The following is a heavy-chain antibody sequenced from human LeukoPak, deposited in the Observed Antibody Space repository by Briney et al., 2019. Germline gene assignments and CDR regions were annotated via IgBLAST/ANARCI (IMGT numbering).Heavy chain of an antibody. J-gene: IGHJ4*02. Sequence: GASVKVSCMASGYTFTSYGISWVRQAPGQGLEWMGWISAYNGNTNYAQKLQGRVTMTTDTSTSTAYMELRSLRSDDTAVYYCARGPDTIFGVVTPAHWGQGTLVTVSS. V-gene: IGHV1-18*01. CDR1: GYTFTSYG. CDR3: ARGPDTIFGVVTPAH. D-gene: IGHD3-3*01. CDR2: ISAYNGNT.